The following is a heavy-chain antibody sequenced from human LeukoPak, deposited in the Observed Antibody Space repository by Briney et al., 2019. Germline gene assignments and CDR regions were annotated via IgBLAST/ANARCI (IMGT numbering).Heavy chain of an antibody. Sequence: PGGSLRLSCAASGLTFNKYWLTWVRQAPGKGLEWVASIKQDGGEKFYADSVKGRFTISRDNAKSSLYLQLNSLRAEDTAVYYCARVPGVTRYFDYWGQGILVTVSS. J-gene: IGHJ4*02. V-gene: IGHV3-7*01. CDR3: ARVPGVTRYFDY. CDR2: IKQDGGEK. CDR1: GLTFNKYW. D-gene: IGHD4-23*01.